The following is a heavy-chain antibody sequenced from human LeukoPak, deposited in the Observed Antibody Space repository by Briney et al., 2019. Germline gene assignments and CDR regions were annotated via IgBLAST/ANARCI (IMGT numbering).Heavy chain of an antibody. V-gene: IGHV1-69*05. CDR3: ARAVGAGYYYYYMDV. Sequence: SVKVSCKASGGTFSSYANSWVRQAPGQGLEWMGGIIPIFGTANYAQKFQGRVTITTDESTSTAYMELSSLRSEDTAVYYCARAVGAGYYYYYMDVWGKGTTVTVSS. J-gene: IGHJ6*03. CDR1: GGTFSSYA. CDR2: IIPIFGTA. D-gene: IGHD2-15*01.